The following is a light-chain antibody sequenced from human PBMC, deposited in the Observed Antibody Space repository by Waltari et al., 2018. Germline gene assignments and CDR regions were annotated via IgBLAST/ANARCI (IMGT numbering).Light chain of an antibody. Sequence: EIVLTQSPGTLSLSPGERATLSCRASQSVGRALIWYQQKPGQAPRLLSYGASTRATGIPDRFSGSGFGTDFSLTISRLEPEDFAVYYCQRNDRLPVTFGQGTKVEIK. CDR2: GAS. J-gene: IGKJ1*01. CDR1: QSVGRA. V-gene: IGKV3-20*01. CDR3: QRNDRLPVT.